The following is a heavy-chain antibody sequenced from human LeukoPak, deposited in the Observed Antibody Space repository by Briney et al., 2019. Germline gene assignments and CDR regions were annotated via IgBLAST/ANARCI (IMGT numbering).Heavy chain of an antibody. Sequence: SGGSLRLSCSASGFTFSSYAMHWVRQAPGKGLEYVSAISSNGGSTYYADSVKGRFTISRDNAKNTLYLQMSRLRAEDTAVYYCVKGYCSSISCYGDYWGQGTLVTFSS. V-gene: IGHV3-64D*09. J-gene: IGHJ4*02. D-gene: IGHD2-2*01. CDR3: VKGYCSSISCYGDY. CDR2: ISSNGGST. CDR1: GFTFSSYA.